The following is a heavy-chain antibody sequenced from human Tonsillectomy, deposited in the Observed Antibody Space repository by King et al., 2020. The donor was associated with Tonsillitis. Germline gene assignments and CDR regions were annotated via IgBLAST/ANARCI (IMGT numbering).Heavy chain of an antibody. D-gene: IGHD6-19*01. V-gene: IGHV3-30*18. CDR1: GFTFSSYG. CDR2: ISYDRSNK. CDR3: VKGGDSSGWYWELVYYYGMDV. J-gene: IGHJ6*02. Sequence: VQLVESGGGVVQPGRSLRLSCAASGFTFSSYGMHWVRQAPGKGLEWVAVISYDRSNKYYADSVKGRFTISRDNSNNTLHLQMNSLGAEDTAVYYCVKGGDSSGWYWELVYYYGMDVWGQGTTVTVSS.